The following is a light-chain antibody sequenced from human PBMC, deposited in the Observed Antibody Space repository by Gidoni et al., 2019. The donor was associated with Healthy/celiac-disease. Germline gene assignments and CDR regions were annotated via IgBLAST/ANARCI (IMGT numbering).Light chain of an antibody. CDR2: GAS. Sequence: EIVMTQSPATLSVSPGERVTLSSRASQSVSSKLAWYQQKPGQAPRLLIYGASTRATGVPARFSGSGSGTEFTLSISGLQSGDFAVYYCQQYNNWPLTFGQGAKVEIK. CDR3: QQYNNWPLT. CDR1: QSVSSK. J-gene: IGKJ1*01. V-gene: IGKV3-15*01.